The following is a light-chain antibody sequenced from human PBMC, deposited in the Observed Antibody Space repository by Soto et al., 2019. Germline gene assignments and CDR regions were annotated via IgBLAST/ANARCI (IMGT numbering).Light chain of an antibody. J-gene: IGKJ4*01. CDR1: QSVASN. Sequence: DIVMTQSPATLSVSPGERANLSCRASQSVASNLAWYQQRPGKAPRLLIYGASTRATGVPVRFSGSGSGTEFTLTISSLQSEDFAVYYCQHYNNWPHTFGGGTKVEIK. CDR2: GAS. CDR3: QHYNNWPHT. V-gene: IGKV3-15*01.